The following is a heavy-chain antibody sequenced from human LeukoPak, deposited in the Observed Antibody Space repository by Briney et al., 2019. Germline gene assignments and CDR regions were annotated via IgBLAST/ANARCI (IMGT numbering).Heavy chain of an antibody. CDR1: GGSFSGYY. J-gene: IGHJ4*02. CDR3: AREGYDSSGYYTMVDY. D-gene: IGHD3-22*01. Sequence: SETLSLTCAVYGGSFSGYYWSWIRQPPGKGLEWIREINHSGSTNYNPSLKSRVTISVDTSKNQFSLKLSSVTAADTAVYYCAREGYDSSGYYTMVDYWGQGTLVTVSS. V-gene: IGHV4-34*01. CDR2: INHSGST.